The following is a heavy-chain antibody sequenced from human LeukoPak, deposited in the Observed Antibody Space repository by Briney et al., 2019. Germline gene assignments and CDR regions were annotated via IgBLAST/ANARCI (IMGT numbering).Heavy chain of an antibody. Sequence: ASVKVSCKASGYTFTGYYVHWVRQAPGQGLEWMGRINPNSGDTNYAQKFQGRVTMTRDASISTAYMELSRLRSDDTAVYYCARDYCGGDCFPDYWGQGTLVTVSS. CDR1: GYTFTGYY. V-gene: IGHV1-2*06. J-gene: IGHJ4*02. D-gene: IGHD2-21*02. CDR3: ARDYCGGDCFPDY. CDR2: INPNSGDT.